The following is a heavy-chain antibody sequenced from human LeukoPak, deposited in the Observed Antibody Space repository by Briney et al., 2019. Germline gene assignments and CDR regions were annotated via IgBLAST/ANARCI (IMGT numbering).Heavy chain of an antibody. J-gene: IGHJ4*02. CDR3: AFGQATGSDY. CDR1: GFTFGDYA. Sequence: GGSLRLSCAASGFTFGDYAMHWVRQAPGKGLEWVSGISWNSGFIVYADSVRGRFTISRDNAKNSLYLQMNSLRPEDTALYFCAFGQATGSDYWGQGTLVTVSS. V-gene: IGHV3-9*01. CDR2: ISWNSGFI. D-gene: IGHD1-1*01.